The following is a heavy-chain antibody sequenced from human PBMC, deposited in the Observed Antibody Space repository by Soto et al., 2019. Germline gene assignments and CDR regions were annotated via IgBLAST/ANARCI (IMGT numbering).Heavy chain of an antibody. CDR1: GFTFSNYA. D-gene: IGHD3-3*01. CDR3: ARDRVLSYDFWSGWYFDY. Sequence: QVQLVESGGGVVQPGRSLRLSCAASGFTFSNYAMHWVRQAPGKGLEWVAVISYHGSNKYYADSVKGRFTISRDNSKNTQSLQMNSLMAEDTAVYYCARDRVLSYDFWSGWYFDYWGQGTLVTVSS. CDR2: ISYHGSNK. J-gene: IGHJ4*02. V-gene: IGHV3-30-3*01.